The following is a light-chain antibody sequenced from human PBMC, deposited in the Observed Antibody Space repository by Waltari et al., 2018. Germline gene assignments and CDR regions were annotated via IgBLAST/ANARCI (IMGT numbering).Light chain of an antibody. CDR1: SSQIGSIS. V-gene: IGLV1-47*01. Sequence: QSVLTQPPSASGTPGQRVPMSCSGSSSQIGSISAYWYQQLPGRAPKRLIYRNNQRPSGVPDRFSVSKSGTSASLAISGLRSEDEADYYCAAWDDSLSSVLFGGGTKLTVL. CDR3: AAWDDSLSSVL. J-gene: IGLJ2*01. CDR2: RNN.